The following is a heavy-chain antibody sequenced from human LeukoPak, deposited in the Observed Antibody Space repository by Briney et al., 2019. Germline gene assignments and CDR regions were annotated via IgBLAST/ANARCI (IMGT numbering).Heavy chain of an antibody. V-gene: IGHV4-59*08. CDR2: IYYSGST. CDR3: ARGYSSSSGRPDY. D-gene: IGHD6-6*01. CDR1: GGSISSYY. J-gene: IGHJ4*02. Sequence: SETLSLTCTVSGGSISSYYWRWIRQPPGKGLEWIGYIYYSGSTNYNPSLKSRVTISADTSKKQFSLKLSSVTAADTAVYYCARGYSSSSGRPDYWGQGTLVTVSS.